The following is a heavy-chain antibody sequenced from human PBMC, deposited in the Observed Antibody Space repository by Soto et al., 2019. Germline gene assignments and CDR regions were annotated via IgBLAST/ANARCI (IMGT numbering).Heavy chain of an antibody. V-gene: IGHV4-4*07. CDR2: IYSSGST. CDR1: GGSISGYC. J-gene: IGHJ4*02. D-gene: IGHD2-2*01. Sequence: SETLSLTCTVSGGSISGYCWSWIRQPAGKGLEWIGRIYSSGSTNYNPSLKSRVTMSVDTSKNQFSLKLSSVTDADTAVYYCARASYCSSTNCYYFDYWGQGTLVTVS. CDR3: ARASYCSSTNCYYFDY.